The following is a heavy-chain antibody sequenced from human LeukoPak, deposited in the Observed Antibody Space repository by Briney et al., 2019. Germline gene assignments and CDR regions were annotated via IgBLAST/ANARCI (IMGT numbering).Heavy chain of an antibody. CDR1: GFTFSKFP. Sequence: PGGSLRLSCAASGFTFSKFPMGWVRQAPGRGLEWVSAISTSGDVTFYADSLRGRFTISRDNSKSTLYLQMNGLRAEDTAIFYCANSLFTSATGTGRAFHIWGQGTRFTVSS. V-gene: IGHV3-23*01. CDR2: ISTSGDVT. D-gene: IGHD1-1*01. CDR3: ANSLFTSATGTGRAFHI. J-gene: IGHJ3*02.